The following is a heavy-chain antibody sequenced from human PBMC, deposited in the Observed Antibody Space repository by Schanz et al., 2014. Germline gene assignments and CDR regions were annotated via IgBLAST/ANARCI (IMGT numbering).Heavy chain of an antibody. V-gene: IGHV3-23*04. CDR1: GFTFTNYA. CDR3: AKDHAGSDILTALGN. CDR2: ISGSGGST. J-gene: IGHJ4*02. D-gene: IGHD3-9*01. Sequence: EVQLVESGGGLVKPGGSLRLSCAASGFTFTNYAMTWVRQAPGKGLEWVSGISGSGGSTYDADSVKGRFTISRDKSKNTLYLQMNSLRAEDTAVYYCAKDHAGSDILTALGNWGQGTLVTVSS.